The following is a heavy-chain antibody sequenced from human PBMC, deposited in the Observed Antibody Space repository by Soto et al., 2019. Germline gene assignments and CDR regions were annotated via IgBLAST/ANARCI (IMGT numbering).Heavy chain of an antibody. J-gene: IGHJ4*02. CDR1: GGSISSGDYY. CDR3: ARIPGYYDSSGRALDY. Sequence: PSETLSLTCTVSGGSISSGDYYWSWVRQPPGKGLEWIGYIYFGGTTQSNPSLKGRATISLDTSKNQFTLNLASVSAADTAVYYCARIPGYYDSSGRALDYWGQGTLVTVSS. CDR2: IYFGGTT. D-gene: IGHD3-22*01. V-gene: IGHV4-61*08.